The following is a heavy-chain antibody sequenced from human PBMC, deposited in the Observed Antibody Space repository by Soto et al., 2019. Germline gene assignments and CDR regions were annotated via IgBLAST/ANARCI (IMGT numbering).Heavy chain of an antibody. CDR3: ARPLWRDDYNWGYFDL. Sequence: QVQLVESGGGVVQPGRSLRLSCAASGFTFSSYAMHWVRQAPGKGLEWVAVISYDGSKKYYTDSVKGRFTTSRDNSKNTLYLQMNSLRAEDTAVYYWARPLWRDDYNWGYFDLWGRGTLVTVSS. CDR1: GFTFSSYA. CDR2: ISYDGSKK. J-gene: IGHJ2*01. D-gene: IGHD4-4*01. V-gene: IGHV3-30-3*01.